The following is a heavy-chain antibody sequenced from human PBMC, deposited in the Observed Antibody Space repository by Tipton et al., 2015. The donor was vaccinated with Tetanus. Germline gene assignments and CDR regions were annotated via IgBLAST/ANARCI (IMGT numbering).Heavy chain of an antibody. CDR3: ARGVQLAHWYFDI. D-gene: IGHD4/OR15-4a*01. J-gene: IGHJ2*01. CDR1: GDSISSFY. CDR2: IYTSGST. Sequence: TLSLTCSVSGDSISSFYWSWIRQPAGKGLEWIGRIYTSGSTNYNPSLKSRVTMSVDTSKRQFSLKLNSVTAADTALYYCARGVQLAHWYFDIWGRGTLVSVSS. V-gene: IGHV4-4*07.